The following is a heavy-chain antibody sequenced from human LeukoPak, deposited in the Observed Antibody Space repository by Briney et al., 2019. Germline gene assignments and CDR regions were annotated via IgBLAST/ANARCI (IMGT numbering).Heavy chain of an antibody. CDR1: GFTFSSYG. CDR3: ARDSAPSRGGSNYAPFDY. V-gene: IGHV3-33*01. D-gene: IGHD1-26*01. CDR2: IWYDGSNK. Sequence: GRSLRLSCAASGFTFSSYGMHWVRQAPGKGLEWVAVIWYDGSNKYYADSVKGRFTISRDNSKNALYLQMNSLRAEDTAVYYCARDSAPSRGGSNYAPFDYWGQGTLVTVSS. J-gene: IGHJ4*02.